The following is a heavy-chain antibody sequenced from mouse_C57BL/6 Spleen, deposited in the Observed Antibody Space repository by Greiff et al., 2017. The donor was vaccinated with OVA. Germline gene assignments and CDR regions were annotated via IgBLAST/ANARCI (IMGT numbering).Heavy chain of an antibody. J-gene: IGHJ2*01. Sequence: EVQRVESGAGLVKPGGSLKLSCATSGFTFSSYAMSWVRQTPEKSLEWVAYISSGGGYINYADNVKGRFTISRDNARNTLYPQMSSLKSEDTALYYCTGGSNYFDYWGQGTTLTVSS. CDR1: GFTFSSYA. V-gene: IGHV5-9-1*02. CDR3: TGGSNYFDY. CDR2: ISSGGGYI.